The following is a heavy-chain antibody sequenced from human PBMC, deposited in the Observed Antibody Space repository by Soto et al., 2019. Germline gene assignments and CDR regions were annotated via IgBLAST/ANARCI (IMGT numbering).Heavy chain of an antibody. CDR1: GGSSSGYY. CDR3: ARGRGLGSLEWLLGYNWFDP. J-gene: IGHJ5*02. CDR2: INHSGST. Sequence: SETLSLTCAVYGGSSSGYYWSWIRQPPGKGLEWIGEINHSGSTNYNPSLKSRVTMSVDTSKNQFSLKLSSVTAADTAVYYCARGRGLGSLEWLLGYNWFDPWGQGTLVTVSS. D-gene: IGHD3-3*01. V-gene: IGHV4-34*01.